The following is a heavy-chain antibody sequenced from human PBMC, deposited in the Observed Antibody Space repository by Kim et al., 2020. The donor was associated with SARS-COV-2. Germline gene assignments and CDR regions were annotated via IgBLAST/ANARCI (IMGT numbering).Heavy chain of an antibody. V-gene: IGHV3-15*01. J-gene: IGHJ6*02. Sequence: DGETKDYDEPVKGRLTISRDDSKNTLYLQMNGLKTEDAAVYYCGAYDGLDVWGQGTTVTVSS. CDR2: DGETK. CDR3: GAYDGLDV.